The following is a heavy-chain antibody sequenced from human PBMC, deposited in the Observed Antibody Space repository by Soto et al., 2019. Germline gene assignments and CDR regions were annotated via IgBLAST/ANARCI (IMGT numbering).Heavy chain of an antibody. CDR1: GFTFSSYW. CDR2: INGDGSST. V-gene: IGHV3-74*01. Sequence: GGSLRLSCAASGFTFSSYWMHWVRQAPGKGLVWVSRINGDGSSTSYADSVKGRFTISRDNAKNTLYLQMNSLRAEDTAVYYCAREVYDCWSGYYMYYYGMDVWGQGTTVTAP. D-gene: IGHD3-3*01. J-gene: IGHJ6*02. CDR3: AREVYDCWSGYYMYYYGMDV.